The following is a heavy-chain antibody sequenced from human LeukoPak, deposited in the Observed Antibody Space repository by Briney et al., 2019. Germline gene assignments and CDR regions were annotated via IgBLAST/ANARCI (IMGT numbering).Heavy chain of an antibody. CDR3: ARDRGYSYAHPLDF. CDR2: IRYDGSNK. J-gene: IGHJ4*02. Sequence: GGSLRLSCAASGFTFNNYTMHWVRQAPGKGLEWVALIRYDGSNKYYADSVRGRFTISRDNSKNTLYLQMNSLRAEDTAVYYCARDRGYSYAHPLDFWGQGTLVTVSS. CDR1: GFTFNNYT. V-gene: IGHV3-33*01. D-gene: IGHD5-18*01.